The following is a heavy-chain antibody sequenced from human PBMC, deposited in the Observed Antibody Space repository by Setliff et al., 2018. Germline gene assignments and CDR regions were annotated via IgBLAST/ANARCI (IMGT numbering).Heavy chain of an antibody. V-gene: IGHV3-30*04. D-gene: IGHD2-15*01. CDR1: GFTFSTHA. Sequence: GGSLRLSCATSGFTFSTHAMHWVRQAPGKGLEWVAVMSFDGKNNYYADSVKGRFTISRDNSKNTLYLQMNSLRPEDTAVYYCARTCSGSGCYAGLESWGQGTPVTVSS. CDR2: MSFDGKNN. CDR3: ARTCSGSGCYAGLES. J-gene: IGHJ4*02.